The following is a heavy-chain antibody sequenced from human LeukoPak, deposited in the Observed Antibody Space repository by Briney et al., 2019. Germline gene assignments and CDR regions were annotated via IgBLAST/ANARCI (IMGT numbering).Heavy chain of an antibody. J-gene: IGHJ5*02. Sequence: PSETLSLTCTVSGGSISSYYWSWIRQPPGKGLEWIGYIYYSGSTNYNPSLKSRVTISVDTSKNQFSLKLSSVTAADTAVYYCARHRAAAGWFDPWGQGTLVTVSS. CDR2: IYYSGST. V-gene: IGHV4-59*08. CDR3: ARHRAAAGWFDP. CDR1: GGSISSYY. D-gene: IGHD6-13*01.